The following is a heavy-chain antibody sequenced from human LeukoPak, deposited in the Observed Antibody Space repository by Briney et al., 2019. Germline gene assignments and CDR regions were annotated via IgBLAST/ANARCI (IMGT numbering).Heavy chain of an antibody. CDR2: IYYSGST. D-gene: IGHD6-13*01. CDR1: GGSISSSSYY. V-gene: IGHV4-39*07. Sequence: PSETLSLTCTVSGGSISSSSYYWGWIRQPPGKGLEWIGSIYYSGSTYYNPSLKSRVTISVDTSKNQFSLKLSSVTAADTAVYYCASHLSSWYPGFDYWGQGTLVTVSS. CDR3: ASHLSSWYPGFDY. J-gene: IGHJ4*02.